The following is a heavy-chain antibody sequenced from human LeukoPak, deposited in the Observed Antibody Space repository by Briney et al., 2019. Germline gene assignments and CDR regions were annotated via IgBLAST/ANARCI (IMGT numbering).Heavy chain of an antibody. J-gene: IGHJ4*02. CDR2: IGSSSSYI. CDR3: ARGGRDGYNFDY. D-gene: IGHD2-21*01. Sequence: GGSLRLSCAASGSTFSSYSMNWVRQAPGKGLEWVSSIGSSSSYIYYADSVKGRFTISRDNAKNSLYLQMNSLRAEDTAVYYCARGGRDGYNFDYWGQGTLVTVSS. V-gene: IGHV3-21*01. CDR1: GSTFSSYS.